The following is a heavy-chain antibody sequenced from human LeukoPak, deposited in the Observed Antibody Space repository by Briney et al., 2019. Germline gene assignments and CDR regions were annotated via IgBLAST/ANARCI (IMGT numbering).Heavy chain of an antibody. V-gene: IGHV3-23*01. CDR1: GFTFSSYA. Sequence: GGSLRFSCVGSGFTFSSYAMTWVRQAPGKGLEWVSSIRGSGDGTSYADSVKGRFTMSRDNSKNTLYLQMDSLRAEDTAMYYCGRDPNGDYVGAFDFWGRGTLVTVSS. J-gene: IGHJ3*01. CDR2: IRGSGDGT. D-gene: IGHD4-17*01. CDR3: GRDPNGDYVGAFDF.